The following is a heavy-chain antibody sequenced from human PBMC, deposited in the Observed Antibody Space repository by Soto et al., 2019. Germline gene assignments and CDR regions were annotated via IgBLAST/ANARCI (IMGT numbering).Heavy chain of an antibody. J-gene: IGHJ4*02. D-gene: IGHD2-8*02. Sequence: QVPLVQSGAEVKRAGASVTVSCKSSGYTFSDYYIHWVRQAPGQGLQWMGCITPKSGDRRYAQMFRGWVFMTRDTSISTAYMEVSGLKSDDTAVYFCARGAEVGIELAAFDQWGQGTLATVSA. CDR1: GYTFSDYY. V-gene: IGHV1-2*04. CDR2: ITPKSGDR. CDR3: ARGAEVGIELAAFDQ.